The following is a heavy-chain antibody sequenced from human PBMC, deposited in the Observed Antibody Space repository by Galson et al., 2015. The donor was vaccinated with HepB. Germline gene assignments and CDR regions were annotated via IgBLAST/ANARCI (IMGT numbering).Heavy chain of an antibody. D-gene: IGHD6-19*01. J-gene: IGHJ4*02. CDR3: ARLRGWAIDY. CDR2: IYYSGST. V-gene: IGHV4-59*01. Sequence: ETLSLTCTVSGGSISSYYWSWVRQPPGKGLEWIGYIYYSGSTNYNPSLKSRVTISVDTSKNQFSLKLSSVTAADTAVYYRARLRGWAIDYWGQGTLVTVSS. CDR1: GGSISSYY.